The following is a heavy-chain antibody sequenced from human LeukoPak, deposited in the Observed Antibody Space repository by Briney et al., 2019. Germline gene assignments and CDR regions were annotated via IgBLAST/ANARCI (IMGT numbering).Heavy chain of an antibody. CDR3: ASNPRALVADVS. CDR2: INHSGST. CDR1: GGSFSGYY. Sequence: PSETLSLTCAVYGGSFSGYYWSWIRQPPGKGLEWIGEINHSGSTNYNPSLKSRVTISVDTSKNQFSLKLSSVTAADTAVYYCASNPRALVADVSWGQGTLVTVSS. D-gene: IGHD6-25*01. J-gene: IGHJ4*02. V-gene: IGHV4-34*01.